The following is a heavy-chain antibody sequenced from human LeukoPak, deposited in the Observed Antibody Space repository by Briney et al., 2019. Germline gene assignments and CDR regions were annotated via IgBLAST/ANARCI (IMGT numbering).Heavy chain of an antibody. CDR1: GFTFSSYA. CDR2: ISYDGSNK. Sequence: PGGSLRLSCAASGFTFSSYAMHWVRQAPGKGLEWVAVISYDGSNKYYADSVKGRFTISRDNSKNTLYLQMNSLRAEDTAVYYCARDLDMVAYYFDYWGQGTLVTVSS. D-gene: IGHD2-2*03. J-gene: IGHJ4*02. V-gene: IGHV3-30-3*01. CDR3: ARDLDMVAYYFDY.